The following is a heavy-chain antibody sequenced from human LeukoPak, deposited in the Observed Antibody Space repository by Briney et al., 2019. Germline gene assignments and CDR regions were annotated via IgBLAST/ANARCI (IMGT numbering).Heavy chain of an antibody. CDR1: GGSISSYY. CDR2: IYYSGST. Sequence: SETLSLTCTVSGGSISSYYWSWIRRPPGKGLEWIGYIYYSGSTNYNPSLKSRVTISVDTSKNQFSLKLSSVTAADTAVYYCARETYYYGSGSYPRGPWGQGTLVTVSS. CDR3: ARETYYYGSGSYPRGP. D-gene: IGHD3-10*01. V-gene: IGHV4-59*12. J-gene: IGHJ5*02.